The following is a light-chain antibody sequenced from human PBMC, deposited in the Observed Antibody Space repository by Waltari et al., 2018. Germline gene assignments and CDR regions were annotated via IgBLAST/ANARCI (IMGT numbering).Light chain of an antibody. CDR2: EDN. Sequence: NFMLTQPHSVSESPGTTVTISCTRSSGSIASNYVQWYQQRPGSAPTPVIYEDNQRPSGVPDRFSGSIDSSSNSASLTISGLKTEDEADYYCQSYDSSNPVVFGGGTKLTVL. J-gene: IGLJ2*01. CDR3: QSYDSSNPVV. V-gene: IGLV6-57*04. CDR1: SGSIASNY.